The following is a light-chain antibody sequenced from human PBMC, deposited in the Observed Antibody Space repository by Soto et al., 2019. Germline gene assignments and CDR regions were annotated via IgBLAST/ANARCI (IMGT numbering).Light chain of an antibody. J-gene: IGKJ5*01. CDR1: QGISSY. CDR2: LAS. V-gene: IGKV1-9*01. Sequence: DIQLTQSPSFLSASVGDRVTITCRASQGISSYLAWYQQKPGKAPKLLIYLASTLQSGVPSRFSGSGSGTEFTLTISSLQPDDFATYYCQQVNSFPVTFGQGTRLEIK. CDR3: QQVNSFPVT.